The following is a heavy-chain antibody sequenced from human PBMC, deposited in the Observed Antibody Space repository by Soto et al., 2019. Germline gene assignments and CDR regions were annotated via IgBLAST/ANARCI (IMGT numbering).Heavy chain of an antibody. J-gene: IGHJ6*02. Sequence: PSETLSLTCTVSGGSISSSSYYWGWIRQPPGKGLEWIGSIYYSGSTYYNPSLKSRVTISVDTSKNQFSLKLSSVTAADTAVYYCARHYGSSYDYYYGMDVWGQGTTVTVS. CDR2: IYYSGST. CDR1: GGSISSSSYY. V-gene: IGHV4-39*01. CDR3: ARHYGSSYDYYYGMDV. D-gene: IGHD5-18*01.